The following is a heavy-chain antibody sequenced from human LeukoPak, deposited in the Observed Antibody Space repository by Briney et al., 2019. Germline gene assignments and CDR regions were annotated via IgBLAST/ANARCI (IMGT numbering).Heavy chain of an antibody. D-gene: IGHD3-10*01. CDR2: VYYSGST. J-gene: IGHJ3*02. Sequence: NPSETLSLTCTVSSASISGYYWTWIRQPPGKGLEWIGCVYYSGSTTYNPTLKSRVTISVDMSKNQIFLELNSVTAADTAVYHCASPSGGRYRDDALDIWGQGTMVTVSS. CDR3: ASPSGGRYRDDALDI. CDR1: SASISGYY. V-gene: IGHV4-59*01.